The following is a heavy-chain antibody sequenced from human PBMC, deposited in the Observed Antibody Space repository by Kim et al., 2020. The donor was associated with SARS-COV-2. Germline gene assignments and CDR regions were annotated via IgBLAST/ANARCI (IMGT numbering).Heavy chain of an antibody. CDR3: TSVSAKTLAFWYAFGV. CDR2: IRSKVNSYAT. V-gene: IGHV3-73*01. Sequence: GGSLRLSCAASGFTFSGSAIHWVRQASGKGLAWVGRIRSKVNSYATAYAAPVRGRFTISRDDSKNTPYLQMNSLKTEDTAVYYCTSVSAKTLAFWYAFGVWGRGTMVTVS. CDR1: GFTFSGSA. J-gene: IGHJ3*01. D-gene: IGHD3-3*02.